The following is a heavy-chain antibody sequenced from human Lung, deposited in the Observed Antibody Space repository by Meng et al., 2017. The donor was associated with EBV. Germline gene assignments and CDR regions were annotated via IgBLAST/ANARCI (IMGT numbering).Heavy chain of an antibody. CDR2: IHHSGSA. CDR3: ASFVHIPRRNYFDY. Sequence: QLKVRVPGSGPVTLNHTLSLTCAVSGACSSSGGYYWSWIRQPPRNGLEWIGYIHHSGSAYYNPSLKSRVSISVDTSKNQFSLNLTSVTAADTAVYYCASFVHIPRRNYFDYWGQGTLVTVSS. V-gene: IGHV4-30-2*05. CDR1: GACSSSGGYY. D-gene: IGHD2-2*02. J-gene: IGHJ4*02.